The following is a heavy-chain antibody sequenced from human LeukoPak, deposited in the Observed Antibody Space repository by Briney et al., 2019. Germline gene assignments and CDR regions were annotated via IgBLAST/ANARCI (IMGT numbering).Heavy chain of an antibody. CDR3: AREVGILWFGEYRGYFDY. D-gene: IGHD3-10*01. CDR2: IYTSGST. CDR1: GGSISSYY. Sequence: SETLPLTCTVSGGSISSYYWSWIRQPAGKGLEWIGRIYTSGSTNYNPSLKSRVTMSVDTSKNQFSLKLSSVTAADTAVYYCAREVGILWFGEYRGYFDYWGQGTLVTVSS. V-gene: IGHV4-4*07. J-gene: IGHJ4*02.